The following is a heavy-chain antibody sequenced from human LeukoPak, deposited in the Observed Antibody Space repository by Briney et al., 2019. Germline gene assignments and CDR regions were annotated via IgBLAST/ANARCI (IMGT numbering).Heavy chain of an antibody. CDR1: GFTFSNYY. CDR2: ISSSGSTI. Sequence: GGSLRLSCAASGFTFSNYYMSWIRQAPGKGLEWVSYISSSGSTIYYADSVKGRFTISRDNAKNSLYLQMNSLRAEDTAVYYCASLASIAAAAADAFDIWGQGTMVTVSS. CDR3: ASLASIAAAAADAFDI. D-gene: IGHD6-13*01. J-gene: IGHJ3*02. V-gene: IGHV3-11*01.